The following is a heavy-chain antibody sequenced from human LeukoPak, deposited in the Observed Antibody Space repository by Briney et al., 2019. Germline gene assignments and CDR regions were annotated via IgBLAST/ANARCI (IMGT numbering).Heavy chain of an antibody. CDR1: GGSISSGGYY. D-gene: IGHD6-13*01. J-gene: IGHJ5*02. V-gene: IGHV4-61*08. CDR3: AREEEAAQA. CDR2: INHSGST. Sequence: PSETLSLTCTVSGGSISSGGYYWSWIRQPPGKGLEWIGEINHSGSTNYNPSLKSRVTISVDTSKNQFSLKLSSVTAADTAVYYCAREEEAAQAWGQGTLVTVSS.